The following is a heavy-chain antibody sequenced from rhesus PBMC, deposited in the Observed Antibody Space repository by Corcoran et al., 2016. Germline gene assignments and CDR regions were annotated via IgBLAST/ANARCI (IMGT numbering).Heavy chain of an antibody. CDR2: IYDSGSST. CDR1: GGSISSNY. D-gene: IGHD1-1*01. Sequence: QVQLQESGPGLVKPLETLSLTCAVSGGSISSNYWSWIRQPPGKGLEWIGGIYDSGSSTTYNTHRKMRVTLSVATSKNQFSLELSSVTAADTAVYYCASGGGGSTLDYWGQGVLVTVSS. CDR3: ASGGGGSTLDY. V-gene: IGHV4S11*01. J-gene: IGHJ4*01.